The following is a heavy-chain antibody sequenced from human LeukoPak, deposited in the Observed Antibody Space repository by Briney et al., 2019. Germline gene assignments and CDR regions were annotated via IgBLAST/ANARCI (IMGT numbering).Heavy chain of an antibody. CDR1: GGSSSDYY. D-gene: IGHD3-10*02. Sequence: SETLSLTCSVSGGSSSDYYWNWIRQPAGQGLEWLGRIYYTGNTAYNPSLESRLTMSLDTAKNQFSLKVTSVTAADTAVYYCARGGTLFTYFDSWGQGTLVTVSS. V-gene: IGHV4-4*07. CDR2: IYYTGNT. J-gene: IGHJ4*02. CDR3: ARGGTLFTYFDS.